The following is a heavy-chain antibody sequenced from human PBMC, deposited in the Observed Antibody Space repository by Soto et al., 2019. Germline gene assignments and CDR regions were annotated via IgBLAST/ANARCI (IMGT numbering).Heavy chain of an antibody. CDR3: ARPHVPYYSTCYMDV. CDR2: INHSGST. CDR1: GGSFSGYY. Sequence: SETLSLTCAVYGGSFSGYYWSWIRQPPGKGLEWIGEINHSGSTNYNPSLKSRVTISVDTSKNQFSLKLSSVTAADTAVYYCARPHVPYYSTCYMDVWGKGTRVTVSS. D-gene: IGHD3-16*01. V-gene: IGHV4-34*01. J-gene: IGHJ6*03.